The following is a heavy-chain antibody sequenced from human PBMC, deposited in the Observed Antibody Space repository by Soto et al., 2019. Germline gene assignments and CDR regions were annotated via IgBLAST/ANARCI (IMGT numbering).Heavy chain of an antibody. D-gene: IGHD1-7*01. V-gene: IGHV3-15*01. Sequence: PGGSLRLSCAASGFTFNKASMSWVRQAPGKGLEWVGRIKSTTDGCRTDYASPVKGRFTISRDDSKNILYLQMNSLKTEDTAVYYCTTSVTGTPRAIDYWGQGTLVTVSS. CDR1: GFTFNKAS. CDR2: IKSTTDGCRT. J-gene: IGHJ4*02. CDR3: TTSVTGTPRAIDY.